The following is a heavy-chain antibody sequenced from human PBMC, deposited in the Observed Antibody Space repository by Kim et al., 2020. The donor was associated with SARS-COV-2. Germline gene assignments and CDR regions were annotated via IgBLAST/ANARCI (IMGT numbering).Heavy chain of an antibody. CDR1: GCIFTSFA. J-gene: IGHJ4*02. V-gene: IGHV1-3*01. CDR3: ARDLFHTGFDN. D-gene: IGHD5-12*01. Sequence: ASVKVSCKSSGCIFTSFAIQWVRQAPGQSLEWMGYINAGTGNTKFSQQFQGRVTLTRDTSANTAYMELSSLRSEDTAVYYCARDLFHTGFDNWGQGTLVAVSS. CDR2: INAGTGNT.